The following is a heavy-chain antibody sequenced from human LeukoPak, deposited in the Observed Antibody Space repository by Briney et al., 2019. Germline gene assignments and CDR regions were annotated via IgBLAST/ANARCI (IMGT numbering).Heavy chain of an antibody. Sequence: PSETLSLTCAVSGGSISSTSYYWAWIRQPPGKGLEWIGTIYYSGCTYHNPSLKSRVTMSVDTSRNQFSLKLSSVDAADTAVYYCAKAGVRYFDSSGLYAFDFWGQGTTVTVSS. V-gene: IGHV4-39*01. CDR1: GGSISSTSYY. CDR3: AKAGVRYFDSSGLYAFDF. D-gene: IGHD3-22*01. CDR2: IYYSGCT. J-gene: IGHJ3*01.